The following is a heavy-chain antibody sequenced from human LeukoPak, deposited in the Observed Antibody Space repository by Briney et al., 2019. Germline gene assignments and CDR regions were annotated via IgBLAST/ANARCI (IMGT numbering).Heavy chain of an antibody. Sequence: ASVKVFCKASGYTFTGQFIHWLRQAPGQGLEWMGWIDPPSGTPHYAQKFQDTVTMTRDTSIGTAYLEVHRLKSDDTAVYYCARSGFSTGFYLDFWGQGTLISVSS. CDR2: IDPPSGTP. J-gene: IGHJ4*02. D-gene: IGHD2-8*02. CDR1: GYTFTGQF. CDR3: ARSGFSTGFYLDF. V-gene: IGHV1-2*02.